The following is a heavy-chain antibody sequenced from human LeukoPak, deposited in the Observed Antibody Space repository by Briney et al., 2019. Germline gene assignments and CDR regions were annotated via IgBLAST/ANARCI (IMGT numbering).Heavy chain of an antibody. CDR1: GGSISSYQ. CDR3: AGHHPRNTVDF. D-gene: IGHD2/OR15-2a*01. CDR2: ISYSGFT. V-gene: IGHV4-59*08. Sequence: KPSETLSLTCTVSGGSISSYQWSWIRQPPGEGLEWIGYISYSGFTNYNPSLKSRVTISLDTSKNQFSLKLTSVTAADTAVYYCAGHHPRNTVDFWGQGTLVTVSS. J-gene: IGHJ4*02.